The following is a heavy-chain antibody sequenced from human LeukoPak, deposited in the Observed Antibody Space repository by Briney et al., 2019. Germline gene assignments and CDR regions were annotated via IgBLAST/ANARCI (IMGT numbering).Heavy chain of an antibody. Sequence: GASVKVSCKASGYTFSNYAMNWVRQAPGQGLEWMGWINTNTGNPVYAQGFTGRFVFSLVTSVNTTYLQITSLKADDTAVFYCARDGSQLWSQAYFDYWGQGTLVTVPS. V-gene: IGHV7-4-1*02. J-gene: IGHJ4*02. D-gene: IGHD5-18*01. CDR2: INTNTGNP. CDR1: GYTFSNYA. CDR3: ARDGSQLWSQAYFDY.